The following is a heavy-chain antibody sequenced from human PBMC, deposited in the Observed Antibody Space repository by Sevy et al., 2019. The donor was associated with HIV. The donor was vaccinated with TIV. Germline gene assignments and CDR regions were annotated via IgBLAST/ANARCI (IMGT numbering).Heavy chain of an antibody. D-gene: IGHD3-22*01. Sequence: ASVKVSCKASGGTFSNNAISWVRQAPGQGLEWMGGFVPMFDTANYAQKFQGKVTLTADGSTTTAYMELRSLRSEDTAVYYCVNSYFDSSGYSPLYYYAMDVWGQGTTVTVSS. CDR3: VNSYFDSSGYSPLYYYAMDV. CDR1: GGTFSNNA. J-gene: IGHJ6*02. V-gene: IGHV1-69*13. CDR2: FVPMFDTA.